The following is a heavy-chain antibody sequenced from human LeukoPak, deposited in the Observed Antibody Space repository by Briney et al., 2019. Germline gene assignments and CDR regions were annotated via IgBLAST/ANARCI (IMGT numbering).Heavy chain of an antibody. J-gene: IGHJ4*02. D-gene: IGHD5-24*01. CDR1: GGSISSHY. V-gene: IGHV4-59*11. CDR3: ARVGGEMATILFDY. CDR2: IYYSGST. Sequence: SETLPLTCTVSGGSISSHYWSWIRQPPGKGLEWIGYIYYSGSTNYNPSLKSRVTISVDTSKNQFSLKLSSVTAADTAVYYCARVGGEMATILFDYWGQGTLVTVSS.